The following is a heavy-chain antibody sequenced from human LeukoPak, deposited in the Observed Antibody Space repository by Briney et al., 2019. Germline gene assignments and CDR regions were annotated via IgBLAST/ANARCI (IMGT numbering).Heavy chain of an antibody. Sequence: ASVKVSCKASGGTFSSYAISWVRQAPGQGLEWMGWINPNSGGTNYAQKFQGRVTMTRDTSISTAYMELSRLRSDDTAVYYCARVQGGGYNWFDPWGQGTLVTVSS. V-gene: IGHV1-2*02. D-gene: IGHD1-1*01. CDR1: GGTFSSYA. CDR2: INPNSGGT. J-gene: IGHJ5*02. CDR3: ARVQGGGYNWFDP.